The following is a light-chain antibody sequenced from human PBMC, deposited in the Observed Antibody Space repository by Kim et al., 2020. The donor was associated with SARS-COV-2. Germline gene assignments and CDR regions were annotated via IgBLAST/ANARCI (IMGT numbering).Light chain of an antibody. CDR3: QKYDTAPRT. Sequence: DIQMTQSPSSLSASVGDRVTITCRASKGIDKYLAWYQQKPGEPPNLLIHSGSTLQSGVPSRFRGSGSGTEFTLTINSLQPEDVATYYCQKYDTAPRTFGQGTKVDIK. CDR1: KGIDKY. V-gene: IGKV1-27*01. J-gene: IGKJ1*01. CDR2: SGS.